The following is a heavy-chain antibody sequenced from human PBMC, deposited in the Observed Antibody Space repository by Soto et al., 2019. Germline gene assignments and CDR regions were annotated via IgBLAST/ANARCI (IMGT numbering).Heavy chain of an antibody. Sequence: WASVKVSCKASGYTFTNYGISWVRQAPGQGLEWMGWISGYNGNTDYAQKLQDRVTMTTDTATTTAYMELRSLRSDDTAVYYCARDNGASSGSLVDYWGQGTLVTVSS. J-gene: IGHJ4*02. CDR3: ARDNGASSGSLVDY. CDR2: ISGYNGNT. CDR1: GYTFTNYG. D-gene: IGHD3-22*01. V-gene: IGHV1-18*04.